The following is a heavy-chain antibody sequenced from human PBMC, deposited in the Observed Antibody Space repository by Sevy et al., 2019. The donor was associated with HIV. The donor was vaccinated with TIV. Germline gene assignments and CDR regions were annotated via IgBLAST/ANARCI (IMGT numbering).Heavy chain of an antibody. CDR2: ISYDGSNK. CDR3: AKDHGGQQLVWTKYYYYGMDV. CDR1: GFTFSSYG. V-gene: IGHV3-30*18. Sequence: GGSLRLSCAASGFTFSSYGMHWVRQAPGKGLEWVAVISYDGSNKYYADSVKGRFTISRDNSKNTLYLQMNSLRAEDTAMYYCAKDHGGQQLVWTKYYYYGMDVWGQGTTVTVSS. J-gene: IGHJ6*02. D-gene: IGHD6-13*01.